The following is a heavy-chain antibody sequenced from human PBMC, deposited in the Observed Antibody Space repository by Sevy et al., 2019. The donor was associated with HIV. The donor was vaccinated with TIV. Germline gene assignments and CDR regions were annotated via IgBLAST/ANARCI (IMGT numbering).Heavy chain of an antibody. V-gene: IGHV3-30*03. D-gene: IGHD4-17*01. CDR3: ARDPRLYGDNVESFDS. CDR1: GFTLSTHL. CDR2: ISYDESTK. J-gene: IGHJ4*02. Sequence: GGSLRLSCEVSGFTLSTHLMHWVRQAPGKGLDWVAAISYDESTKYYADSVKGRFTISRDNSKNSLFLQMKSLTPEDTAVYYCARDPRLYGDNVESFDSWGQGTLVTVSS.